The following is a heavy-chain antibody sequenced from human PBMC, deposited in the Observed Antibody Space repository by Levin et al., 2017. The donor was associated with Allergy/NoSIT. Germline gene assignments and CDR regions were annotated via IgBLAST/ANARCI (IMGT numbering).Heavy chain of an antibody. V-gene: IGHV4-30-4*01. CDR2: IYISGTT. Sequence: SCTVSGGSIRSGDYYWTWLRQPPGKGLEWIGYIYISGTTYYNPSLKSRATISLDTSKNQFSLQLSSVTAADTAVYYCVRDVPPYYYTLDVWGQGTTVTVSS. CDR3: VRDVPPYYYTLDV. J-gene: IGHJ6*02. CDR1: GGSIRSGDYY.